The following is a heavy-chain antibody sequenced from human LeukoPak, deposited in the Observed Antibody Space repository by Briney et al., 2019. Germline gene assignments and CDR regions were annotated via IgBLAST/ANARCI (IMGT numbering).Heavy chain of an antibody. D-gene: IGHD1-26*01. J-gene: IGHJ4*02. V-gene: IGHV3-7*01. Sequence: PGGSLRLSCAASGFTFSSYWMSWVRQAPGKGLEWVATIKQDGSEKYYVDSAKGRFTISRDNAKNSLYLQMNSLRAEDMAVCYCARDTEGAITPENWGQGTLVTVSS. CDR2: IKQDGSEK. CDR1: GFTFSSYW. CDR3: ARDTEGAITPEN.